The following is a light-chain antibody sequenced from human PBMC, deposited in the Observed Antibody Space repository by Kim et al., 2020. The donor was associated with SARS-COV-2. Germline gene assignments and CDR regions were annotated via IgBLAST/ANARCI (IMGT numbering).Light chain of an antibody. CDR3: AAWDDSLNGWV. Sequence: GQRVTVSGSGSRSNSGSNTVNWYQQPPGTAPKLPIYSNNQRPSGVPARFSGSKSGTSASLAISGLQSEDEANYYCAAWDDSLNGWVFGGGTQLTVL. CDR1: RSNSGSNT. V-gene: IGLV1-44*01. CDR2: SNN. J-gene: IGLJ3*02.